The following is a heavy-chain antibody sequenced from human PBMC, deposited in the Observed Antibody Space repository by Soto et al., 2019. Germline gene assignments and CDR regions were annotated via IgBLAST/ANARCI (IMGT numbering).Heavy chain of an antibody. D-gene: IGHD3-22*01. J-gene: IGHJ4*02. CDR3: SRHQSHYYDSSGYHYYFDY. CDR2: IYYSGST. V-gene: IGHV4-39*01. Sequence: SETLSLTCTVSGGSISSSSYYWGWIRQPPGKGQEWIGSIYYSGSTYYNPSLKSRVTISVDTSKNQFSLKLSSVTAADTAVYYCSRHQSHYYDSSGYHYYFDYWGQGTLVTVSS. CDR1: GGSISSSSYY.